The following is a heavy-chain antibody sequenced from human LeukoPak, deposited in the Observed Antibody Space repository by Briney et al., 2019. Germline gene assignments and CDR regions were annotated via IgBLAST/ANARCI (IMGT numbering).Heavy chain of an antibody. CDR2: ISDNGGRT. CDR1: GFTFSSYG. Sequence: QTGGSLRLSCAASGFTFSSYGMTWVRQAPGKGLEWVSAISDNGGRTFYADSVKGRFTISRDNSKNTLYLQMNSLRAEDTAVYYCARTITSAGYYFDYWGQGTLVTVSS. J-gene: IGHJ4*02. V-gene: IGHV3-23*01. CDR3: ARTITSAGYYFDY. D-gene: IGHD1-14*01.